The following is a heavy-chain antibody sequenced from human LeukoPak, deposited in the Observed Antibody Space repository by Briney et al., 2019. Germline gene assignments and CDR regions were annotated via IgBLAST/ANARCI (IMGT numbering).Heavy chain of an antibody. V-gene: IGHV1-2*02. Sequence: ASVKVSCKASGYTFTSYAMHWVRQAPGQGLEWMGWINPNSGGTNYAQKFQGRVTMTRDTSISTAYMELSRLRSDDTAVYYCARAFRSGTTGEDYWGQGTLVTVSS. D-gene: IGHD1-7*01. CDR3: ARAFRSGTTGEDY. CDR1: GYTFTSYA. CDR2: INPNSGGT. J-gene: IGHJ4*02.